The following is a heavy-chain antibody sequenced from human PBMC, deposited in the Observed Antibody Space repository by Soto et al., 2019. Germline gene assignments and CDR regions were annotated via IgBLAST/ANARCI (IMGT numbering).Heavy chain of an antibody. J-gene: IGHJ6*02. Sequence: GGSLRLSCAASGFTFSNAWMSWVRQAPGKGLEWVGRIKSKTDGGTTDYAAPVKGRFTISRDDSKNTLYLQMNSLKTEDTAVYYCTTGITMVRGVIITPYYYYGMDVWGQGTTVTVSS. CDR1: GFTFSNAW. CDR2: IKSKTDGGTT. V-gene: IGHV3-15*01. D-gene: IGHD3-10*01. CDR3: TTGITMVRGVIITPYYYYGMDV.